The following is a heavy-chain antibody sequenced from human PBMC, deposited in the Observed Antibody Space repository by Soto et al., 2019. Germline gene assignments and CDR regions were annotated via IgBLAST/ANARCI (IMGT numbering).Heavy chain of an antibody. Sequence: QVQLQESGPGLVKPSQTLSLTCTVSGGSISSGGDYWSWIRQHPGKGLEWIGYIYYSWSTYYNPSLKSRVTLSVDTSKHHFSRKLSSVTAADTAVYYCARATPYYYYGMDVWGHGTTVTVSS. J-gene: IGHJ6*02. CDR1: GGSISSGGDY. V-gene: IGHV4-31*03. CDR3: ARATPYYYYGMDV. CDR2: IYYSWST. D-gene: IGHD2-15*01.